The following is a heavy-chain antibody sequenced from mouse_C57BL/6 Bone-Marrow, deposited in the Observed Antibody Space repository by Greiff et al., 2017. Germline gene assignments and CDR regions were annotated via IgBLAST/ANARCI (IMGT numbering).Heavy chain of an antibody. Sequence: VQLQQSGAELVKPGASVKLSCKASGYTFTGYWMHWVKQRPGQGLEWIGMIHPNSGSTNYNVKFKSKATMTVDKSSSTAYMKLSSLTSEDSAVYYCARDYYGSSSDYWGQGTTLTVSS. CDR1: GYTFTGYW. J-gene: IGHJ2*01. CDR2: IHPNSGST. CDR3: ARDYYGSSSDY. D-gene: IGHD1-1*01. V-gene: IGHV1-64*01.